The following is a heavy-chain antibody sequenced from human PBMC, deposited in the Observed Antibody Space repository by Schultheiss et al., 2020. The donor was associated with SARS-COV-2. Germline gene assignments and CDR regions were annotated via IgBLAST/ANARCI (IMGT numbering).Heavy chain of an antibody. J-gene: IGHJ4*02. Sequence: GGSLRLSCAASGFTFSSYAMHWVRQAPGKGLEWVSVIYSGGSTYYADSVKGRFTISRDNSKNTLYLQMNSLRAEDTAVYYCARGLWDTAMVSSYFDYWGQGTLVTVSS. D-gene: IGHD5-18*01. V-gene: IGHV3-53*01. CDR1: GFTFSSYA. CDR2: IYSGGST. CDR3: ARGLWDTAMVSSYFDY.